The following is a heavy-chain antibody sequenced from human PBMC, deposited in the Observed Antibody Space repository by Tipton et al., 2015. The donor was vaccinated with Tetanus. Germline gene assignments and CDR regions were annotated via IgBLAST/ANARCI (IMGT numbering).Heavy chain of an antibody. D-gene: IGHD2-2*01. CDR2: IRAYNGNT. CDR1: GYTFNTFG. CDR3: ARVPTNPLAVDRPTDY. V-gene: IGHV1-18*01. J-gene: IGHJ4*02. Sequence: QLVQSGAEVKKPGASVKVSCKASGYTFNTFGISWVRQAPGQGLEWIGWIRAYNGNTNYGQNVQGRVTMTTDTPTSTAYMELRSLRSDDTAVYYCARVPTNPLAVDRPTDYWGQGTLVTGSS.